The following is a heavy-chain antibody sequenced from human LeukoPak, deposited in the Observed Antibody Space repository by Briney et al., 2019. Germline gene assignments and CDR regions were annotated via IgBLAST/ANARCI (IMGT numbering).Heavy chain of an antibody. CDR1: GFTFSSYA. CDR3: ARIAYCGGDCYFRYFQH. V-gene: IGHV3-23*01. CDR2: ISGSGGST. J-gene: IGHJ1*01. Sequence: GGSLRLSCAASGFTFSSYAMSWVRQAPGKGLEWVSAISGSGGSTYYADSVKGRFTISRDNSKNTLYLQMNSLRAEDTAVYYCARIAYCGGDCYFRYFQHWGQGTLVAVSS. D-gene: IGHD2-21*02.